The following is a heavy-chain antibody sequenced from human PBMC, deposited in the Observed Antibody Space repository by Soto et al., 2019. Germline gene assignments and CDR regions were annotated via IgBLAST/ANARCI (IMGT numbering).Heavy chain of an antibody. CDR3: ARDGYDSSGDSEIFHY. Sequence: GSLRLSCAASGFTFSTYEMNWVRQAPGKGLEWISYISSSGSSIYYADSVKGRFTISRDNAWNSLHLQMNSLRVEDTAVYYCARDGYDSSGDSEIFHYWGQGTLVTVYS. D-gene: IGHD3-22*01. J-gene: IGHJ1*01. CDR2: ISSSGSSI. V-gene: IGHV3-48*03. CDR1: GFTFSTYE.